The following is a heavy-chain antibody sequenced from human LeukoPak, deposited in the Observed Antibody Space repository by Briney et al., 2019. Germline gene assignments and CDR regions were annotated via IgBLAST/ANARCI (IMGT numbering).Heavy chain of an antibody. Sequence: ASETLSLTCTVSGGSVSSGSYYWSWIRQPPGKELEWIGYIYYSGSTNYNPSLKSRVTISVDTSKNQFSLKLSSVTAADTAVYYCARVLYYYDSSGYYYYFDYWGQGTLVTVSS. CDR3: ARVLYYYDSSGYYYYFDY. CDR1: GGSVSSGSYY. D-gene: IGHD3-22*01. J-gene: IGHJ4*02. V-gene: IGHV4-61*01. CDR2: IYYSGST.